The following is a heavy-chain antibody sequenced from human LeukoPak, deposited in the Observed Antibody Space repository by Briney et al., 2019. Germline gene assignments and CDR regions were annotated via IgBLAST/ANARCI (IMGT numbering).Heavy chain of an antibody. V-gene: IGHV3-21*01. CDR3: ARGADGVSSNSRGWFDP. CDR2: ISSSSSYI. D-gene: IGHD2-15*01. CDR1: GFTFSSYS. J-gene: IGHJ5*02. Sequence: PGGSLRFSCAASGFTFSSYSMNWVRQAPGKGLEWVSSISSSSSYIYYADSVRGRFTISRDNAKNSLYLQMNSLRAEDTAVYSCARGADGVSSNSRGWFDPWGQGTLVTVSS.